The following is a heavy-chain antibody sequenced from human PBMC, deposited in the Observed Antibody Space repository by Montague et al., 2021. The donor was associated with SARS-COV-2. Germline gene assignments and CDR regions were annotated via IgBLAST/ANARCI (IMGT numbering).Heavy chain of an antibody. D-gene: IGHD3-16*01. J-gene: IGHJ4*02. V-gene: IGHV4-59*03. CDR3: ARYGGYFEH. CDR2: IYYDGST. Sequence: SETLSLTCTVSGGSIRSYYWSWIRQTPGKGLEWIGYIYYDGSTNYNPSLKSRVTMSVDSSKNQFSLRLSSATAADTAVYYCARYGGYFEHWGQGTLVTVSS. CDR1: GGSIRSYY.